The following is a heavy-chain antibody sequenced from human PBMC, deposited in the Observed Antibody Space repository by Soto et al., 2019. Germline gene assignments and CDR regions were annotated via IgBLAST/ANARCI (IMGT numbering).Heavy chain of an antibody. CDR2: ISGGGTSP. D-gene: IGHD2-2*01. CDR1: GFTFSNYG. CDR3: AKSGIVATMRTFSWFDS. J-gene: IGHJ5*01. V-gene: IGHV3-23*01. Sequence: EVQLLESGGNLVQPGGSLRPSCAASGFTFSNYGMNWVRQAPGKGLEWVSAISGGGTSPHYADSVKGRFTISRDNSKNTLYLQMNSLRADDTALYYCAKSGIVATMRTFSWFDSWGQGTLVTVSS.